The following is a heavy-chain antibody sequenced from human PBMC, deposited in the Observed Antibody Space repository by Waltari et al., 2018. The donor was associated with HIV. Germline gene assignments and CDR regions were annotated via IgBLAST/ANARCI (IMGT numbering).Heavy chain of an antibody. CDR1: GFSFRTYS. V-gene: IGHV3-21*01. Sequence: EVLLVDSGGGMVKPGGSVRPCCTDYGFSFRTYSLNWVRQFLGKGLEWVLCSSSSRIYIYYANSVKGRVTISRDNAKNSLYLQMNNLRAEDTAVYYCARGKYYYHSSDYYDNLPCDYWGQGTLVTVSS. CDR3: ARGKYYYHSSDYYDNLPCDY. J-gene: IGHJ4*02. CDR2: SSSSRIYI. D-gene: IGHD3-22*01.